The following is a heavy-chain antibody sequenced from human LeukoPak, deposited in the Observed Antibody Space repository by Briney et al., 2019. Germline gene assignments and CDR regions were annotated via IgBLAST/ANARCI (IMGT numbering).Heavy chain of an antibody. V-gene: IGHV4-34*01. J-gene: IGHJ6*03. D-gene: IGHD6-19*01. CDR3: ARHWHSSGWYGYYYMDV. CDR2: INHSGST. CDR1: GGSFSGYY. Sequence: SETLSLTCAVYGGSFSGYYWSWIRQPPGKGLEWIGEINHSGSTNYNPSLKSRVTISVDTSKNQFSLKLSSVTAADTAVYYCARHWHSSGWYGYYYMDVWGKGTTVTISS.